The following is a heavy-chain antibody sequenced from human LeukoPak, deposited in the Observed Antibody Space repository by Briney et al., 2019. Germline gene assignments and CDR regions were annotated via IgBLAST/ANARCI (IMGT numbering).Heavy chain of an antibody. V-gene: IGHV3-74*01. J-gene: IGHJ4*02. CDR3: ARGREWLALFDY. Sequence: GGSLRLSCAASGFTFSSYWMHWVRQGPGKGLVWVSRIKSDGSSTSYADSVKGRFTISRDNAKNTLYLQMNSLRAEDTAVYYCARGREWLALFDYWGQGTLVTVSS. CDR1: GFTFSSYW. D-gene: IGHD6-19*01. CDR2: IKSDGSST.